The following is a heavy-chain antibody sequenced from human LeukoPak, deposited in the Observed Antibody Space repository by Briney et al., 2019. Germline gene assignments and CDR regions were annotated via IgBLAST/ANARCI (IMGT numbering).Heavy chain of an antibody. J-gene: IGHJ3*02. D-gene: IGHD5-24*01. CDR3: ARMDDAFDI. CDR1: GGSFSGYC. V-gene: IGHV4-34*01. CDR2: INHSGST. Sequence: PSETLSLTCAVYGGSFSGYCWSWIRQPPGKGLEWIGEINHSGSTNYNPSLKSRVTISVDTSKNQFSLKLSSVTAADTAVYYCARMDDAFDIWGQGTMVTVSS.